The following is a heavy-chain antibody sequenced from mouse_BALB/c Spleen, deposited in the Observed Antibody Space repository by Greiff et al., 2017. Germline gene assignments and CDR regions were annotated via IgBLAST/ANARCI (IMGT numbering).Heavy chain of an antibody. V-gene: IGHV5-6-3*01. Sequence: EVQVVESGGGLVQPGGSLKLSCAASGFTFSSYGMSWVRQTPDKRLELVATINSNGGSTYYPDSVKGRFTISRDNAKNTLYLQMSSLKSEDTAMYYCARDRYGYVMDYWGQGTSVTVSS. CDR1: GFTFSSYG. CDR2: INSNGGST. CDR3: ARDRYGYVMDY. J-gene: IGHJ4*01. D-gene: IGHD1-2*01.